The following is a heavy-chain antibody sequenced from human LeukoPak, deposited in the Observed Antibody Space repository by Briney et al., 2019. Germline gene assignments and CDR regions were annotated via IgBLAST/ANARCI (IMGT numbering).Heavy chain of an antibody. CDR1: GFTFSSYG. Sequence: GGSLRLSCAASGFTFSSYGMHWVRQAPGKGLEWVAVISYDGSNKYYADSVKGRFTISRDNSKNTLYLQMNSLRAEDTAVYYCARDGLGYCSSTSCYPDWFDPWGQGTLVTVSS. D-gene: IGHD2-2*01. CDR2: ISYDGSNK. CDR3: ARDGLGYCSSTSCYPDWFDP. V-gene: IGHV3-30*03. J-gene: IGHJ5*02.